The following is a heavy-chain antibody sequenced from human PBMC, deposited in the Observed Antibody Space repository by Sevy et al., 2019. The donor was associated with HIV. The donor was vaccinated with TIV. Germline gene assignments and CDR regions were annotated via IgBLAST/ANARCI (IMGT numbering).Heavy chain of an antibody. J-gene: IGHJ3*02. CDR1: GGSISSSSYY. CDR3: ARRGWLQNGAGAFDI. CDR2: IYYSGST. Sequence: SETLSLTCTVSGGSISSSSYYWGWIRQPPGKGLEWIGSIYYSGSTYYNPSLKSRVTISVDTSKNQFSLKLSSVTAADTAVYYCARRGWLQNGAGAFDIWGQGTMVTVSS. V-gene: IGHV4-39*01. D-gene: IGHD5-12*01.